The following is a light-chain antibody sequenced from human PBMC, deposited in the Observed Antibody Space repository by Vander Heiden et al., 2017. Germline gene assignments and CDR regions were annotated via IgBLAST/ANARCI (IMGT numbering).Light chain of an antibody. V-gene: IGKV3-11*01. CDR2: DVS. J-gene: IGKJ4*01. CDR1: QRVGSN. Sequence: IVWTQSPATLSLSPGERATLSGRASQRVGSNLAWYQQKPGQAPRLLMYDVSIRATGIPGRFSGSGSGTDFTLTISSLEPEDVAVYYCQQRSDWRTFGGGTKVEIK. CDR3: QQRSDWRT.